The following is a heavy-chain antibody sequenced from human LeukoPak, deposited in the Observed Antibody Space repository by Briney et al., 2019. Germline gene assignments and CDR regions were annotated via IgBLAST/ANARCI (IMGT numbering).Heavy chain of an antibody. V-gene: IGHV5-51*01. Sequence: GESLKISCKGSGYSFTSYWIGWVRQMPGKGLEWMGIIYPGDSDTRYSPSFQGQVTISADKSISTAYLQWSSLKASDTAMYYCASTLPTQYYDSSGLSDAFDIWGQGTMVTVSS. CDR2: IYPGDSDT. CDR3: ASTLPTQYYDSSGLSDAFDI. D-gene: IGHD3-22*01. J-gene: IGHJ3*02. CDR1: GYSFTSYW.